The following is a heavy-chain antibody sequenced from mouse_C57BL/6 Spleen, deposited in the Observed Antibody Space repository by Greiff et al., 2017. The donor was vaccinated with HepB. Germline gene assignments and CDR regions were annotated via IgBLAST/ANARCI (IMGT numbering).Heavy chain of an antibody. D-gene: IGHD4-1*01. J-gene: IGHJ2*01. CDR1: GFTFTDYY. V-gene: IGHV7-3*01. CDR2: IRNKANGYTT. CDR3: ARYTGTFDY. Sequence: MLVESGGGLVQPGGSLSLSCAASGFTFTDYYMSWVRQPPGKALEWLGFIRNKANGYTTEYSASVKGRFTISRDNSQSILYLQMNALRAEDSATYYCARYTGTFDYWGQGTTLTVSS.